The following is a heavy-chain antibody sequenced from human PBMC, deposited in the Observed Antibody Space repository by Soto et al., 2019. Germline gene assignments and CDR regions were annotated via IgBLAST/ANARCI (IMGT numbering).Heavy chain of an antibody. J-gene: IGHJ6*02. Sequence: ASVKVSCKASGYTLTSFHVHWVRQAPGQGLEWMGIINPSDGSTNHARKFQGRVSMTRDTSAGTVYMELSSLRSEDTAVYYCAKDMAGTAFGTDYYYGMDVWGQGTTVTVSS. CDR3: AKDMAGTAFGTDYYYGMDV. D-gene: IGHD6-13*01. CDR1: GYTLTSFH. CDR2: INPSDGST. V-gene: IGHV1-46*01.